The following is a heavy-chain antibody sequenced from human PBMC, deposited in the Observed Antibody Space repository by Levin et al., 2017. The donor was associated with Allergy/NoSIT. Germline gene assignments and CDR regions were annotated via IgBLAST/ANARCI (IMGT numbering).Heavy chain of an antibody. D-gene: IGHD4-11*01. CDR2: IYTSGST. Sequence: SETLSLTCTVSGGSISSYYWSWIRQPAGKGLEWIGRIYTSGSTNYNPSLKSRVTMSVDTSKNQFSLKLSSVTAADTAVYYCAGQRFYSNYVGGFDPWGQGTLVTVSS. J-gene: IGHJ5*02. CDR3: AGQRFYSNYVGGFDP. V-gene: IGHV4-4*07. CDR1: GGSISSYY.